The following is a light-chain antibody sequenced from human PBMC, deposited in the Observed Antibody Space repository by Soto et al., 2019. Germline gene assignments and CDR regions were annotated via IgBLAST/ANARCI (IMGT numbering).Light chain of an antibody. CDR3: QQFHTYPYT. J-gene: IGKJ2*01. CDR1: QGINSA. V-gene: IGKV1-13*02. Sequence: ALQLTQSPSSLSASVGDRVTITCRASQGINSALAWYQQKPGKVPNLLIFDASSLESGVPSRFSGSGSGTDFTLTISSLQPEDFATYYCQQFHTYPYTFGQGTKLEIK. CDR2: DAS.